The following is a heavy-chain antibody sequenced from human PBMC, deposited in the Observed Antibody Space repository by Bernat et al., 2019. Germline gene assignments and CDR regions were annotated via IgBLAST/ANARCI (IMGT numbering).Heavy chain of an antibody. J-gene: IGHJ6*03. D-gene: IGHD2-2*01. CDR2: IWNDGSNK. Sequence: QVQVVESGGGVVQPGRSLRLSCAASGFTFRSYGMHWVRQAPGKGLEWVAVIWNDGSNKQYADSVKGRFTISRDNSQKTLYLQLNSLRVEDTAVYYCARFRSTQPADMDVWGEGTTVTVSS. CDR1: GFTFRSYG. CDR3: ARFRSTQPADMDV. V-gene: IGHV3-33*01.